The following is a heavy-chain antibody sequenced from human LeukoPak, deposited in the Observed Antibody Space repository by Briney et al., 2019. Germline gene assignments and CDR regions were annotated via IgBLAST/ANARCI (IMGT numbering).Heavy chain of an antibody. CDR1: GFTFSSYW. J-gene: IGHJ4*02. CDR3: ARASLYSSSSPYFDY. D-gene: IGHD6-6*01. V-gene: IGHV3-74*01. CDR2: INTDGSST. Sequence: PGGSLRLSCAASGFTFSSYWMHWVRQAPGKGLVWVSRINTDGSSTSYADPVKGRFTISRDNAKNTLYLQMNSLRAEDTAVYYCARASLYSSSSPYFDYWGQGTLVTVSS.